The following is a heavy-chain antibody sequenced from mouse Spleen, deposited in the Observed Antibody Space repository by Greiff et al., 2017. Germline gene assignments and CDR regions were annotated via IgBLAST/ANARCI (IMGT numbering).Heavy chain of an antibody. CDR1: GYTFTSYW. J-gene: IGHJ2*01. D-gene: IGHD4-1*01. V-gene: IGHV1-69*01. CDR3: ARSTSSNWERFDY. CDR2: IDPSDSYT. Sequence: VQLQQPGAELVMPGASVKLSCKASGYTFTSYWMHWVKQRPGQGLEWIGEIDPSDSYTNYNQKFKGKATLTVDKSSSTAYMQLSSLTSEDSAVYYCARSTSSNWERFDYWGQGTTLTVSS.